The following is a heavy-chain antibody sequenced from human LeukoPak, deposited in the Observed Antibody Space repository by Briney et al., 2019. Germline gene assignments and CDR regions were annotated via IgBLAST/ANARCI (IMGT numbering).Heavy chain of an antibody. CDR2: VNPNSGNT. CDR1: GYTFTSYD. CDR3: ASASYSGDYYYYMDV. J-gene: IGHJ6*03. D-gene: IGHD2-21*01. V-gene: IGHV1-8*03. Sequence: ASVKVSCKSSGYTFTSYDINWVRQATGPGLEWMGWVNPNSGNTGYAQRFQGRVTITRNTSISTAYMELSSLRSEDTAVYYCASASYSGDYYYYMDVWGKGTAVTVSS.